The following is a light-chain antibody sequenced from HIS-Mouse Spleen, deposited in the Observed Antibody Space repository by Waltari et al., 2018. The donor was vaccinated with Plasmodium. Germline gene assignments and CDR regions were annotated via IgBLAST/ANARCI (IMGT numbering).Light chain of an antibody. V-gene: IGKV3-15*01. J-gene: IGKJ3*01. Sequence: EIVMTQSPATLSVSPGERATLSCRASQSVSSNLAWYQQKPGQAPRLLIYGASSRATGIPARFSGSGSATEFTLTISSLQSEDFAVYYCQQYNNWSFTFGPGTKVDIK. CDR1: QSVSSN. CDR2: GAS. CDR3: QQYNNWSFT.